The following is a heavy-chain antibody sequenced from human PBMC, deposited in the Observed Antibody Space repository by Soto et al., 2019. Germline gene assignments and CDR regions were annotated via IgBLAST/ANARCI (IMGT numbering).Heavy chain of an antibody. J-gene: IGHJ6*02. CDR2: ITFSGNTV. CDR3: ARVSWREKYGMDV. CDR1: GFTFSDSY. Sequence: NPLGALRLSWAASGFTFSDSYMSWIRQAPGKGLEWISYITFSGNTVYYADSLKGRFTISRDNAKNSLYLQMNRLRAEDTAVYYCARVSWREKYGMDVWGQGPTVTVSS. V-gene: IGHV3-11*01.